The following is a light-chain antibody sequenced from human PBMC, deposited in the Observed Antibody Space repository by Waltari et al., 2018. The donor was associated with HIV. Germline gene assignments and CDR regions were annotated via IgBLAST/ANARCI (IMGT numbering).Light chain of an antibody. V-gene: IGKV1-39*01. CDR2: GAS. J-gene: IGKJ3*01. CDR1: ENINTF. CDR3: LQGYSSILP. Sequence: DIQVTQSPSSLSASVWDRVHIICRTSENINTFLNWCQQKPGKIPRLVFYGASRLESGVPSRFSGTGSGTEFSLTISGLQPEDFATYYCLQGYSSILPLGPGTKVEVK.